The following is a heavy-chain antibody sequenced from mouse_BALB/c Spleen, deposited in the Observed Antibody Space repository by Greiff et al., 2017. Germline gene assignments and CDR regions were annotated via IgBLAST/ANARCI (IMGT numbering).Heavy chain of an antibody. D-gene: IGHD4-1*01. CDR1: GFSLTSYG. Sequence: VMLVESGPGLVAPSQSLSITCTVSGFSLTSYGVHWVRQPPGKGLEWLGVIWAGGSTNYNSALMSRLSISKDNSKSQVFLKMNSLQTDDTAMYYCAREELGRGGAMDYWGQGTSVTVSS. J-gene: IGHJ4*01. CDR2: IWAGGST. V-gene: IGHV2-9*02. CDR3: AREELGRGGAMDY.